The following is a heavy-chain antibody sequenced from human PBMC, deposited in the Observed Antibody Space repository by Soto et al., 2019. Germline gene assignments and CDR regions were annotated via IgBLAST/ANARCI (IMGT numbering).Heavy chain of an antibody. CDR2: TRNKANSYTT. CDR3: ERWELAAFGY. Sequence: EVQLVESGGGLVQPGGSLRLSCAASGFTFSDHYMDWVRQAPGKGLEWVGRTRNKANSYTTEYAASVKGRFTISREDSQNSLYLQMNSLKTEDTAGYYCERWELAAFGYWGQGTLVAVSS. D-gene: IGHD1-26*01. J-gene: IGHJ4*02. V-gene: IGHV3-72*01. CDR1: GFTFSDHY.